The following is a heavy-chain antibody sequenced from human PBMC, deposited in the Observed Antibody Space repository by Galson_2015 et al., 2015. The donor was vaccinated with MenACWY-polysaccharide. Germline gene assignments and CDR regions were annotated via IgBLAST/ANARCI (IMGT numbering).Heavy chain of an antibody. V-gene: IGHV1-46*01. CDR3: ARNTASGLDY. J-gene: IGHJ4*01. CDR1: GYTFTNYY. CDR2: INPSGGST. D-gene: IGHD3-10*01. Sequence: SVKVSCKASGYTFTNYYIHWVRQAPGQGLEWLGFINPSGGSTSYAQKFQGRVTMTRDTSTGTVYVDLSSLRSEDTAVYYCARNTASGLDYWGHGTLVTVSS.